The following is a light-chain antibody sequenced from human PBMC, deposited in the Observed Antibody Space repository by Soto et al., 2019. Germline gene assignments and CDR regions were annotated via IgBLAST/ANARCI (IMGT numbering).Light chain of an antibody. J-gene: IGLJ2*01. V-gene: IGLV1-51*01. CDR2: DSN. CDR3: GTWDSGLSAVV. Sequence: QSVLTQPPSVSAAPGQKVTISCSGSSSNIGNNYVSWYQQLAGTAPKLLIYDSNKRFSGIPDRFSGSKSGSSATLGITGLQTGDEADYYCGTWDSGLSAVVFGGGTKLTVL. CDR1: SSNIGNNY.